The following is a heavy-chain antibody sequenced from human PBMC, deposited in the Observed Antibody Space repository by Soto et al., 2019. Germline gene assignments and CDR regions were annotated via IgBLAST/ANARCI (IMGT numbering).Heavy chain of an antibody. CDR2: IKQDGSEK. CDR3: ARDKNSGLYYYYGMDV. J-gene: IGHJ6*02. CDR1: GFTFSSYW. V-gene: IGHV3-7*01. Sequence: GGSLRLSCAASGFTFSSYWMSWVRQAPGKGLEWVANIKQDGSEKYYVDSVKGRFTISRDNAKNSLYLQMNSLRAEDTALYYCARDKNSGLYYYYGMDVWGQGTTVTVSS. D-gene: IGHD1-26*01.